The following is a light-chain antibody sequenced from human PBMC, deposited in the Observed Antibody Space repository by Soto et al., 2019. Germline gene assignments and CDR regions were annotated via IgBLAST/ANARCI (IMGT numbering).Light chain of an antibody. Sequence: DIQMTQSPSTLAASLGDRFTITCRASQTITTYLHWYQQRPGKAPKLLIFGATALQGGVPSRFSGSGSGTDFTLTISGRQPEDFATYHCQQTYNTPLTFGGGTKVDIK. J-gene: IGKJ4*01. V-gene: IGKV1-39*01. CDR1: QTITTY. CDR3: QQTYNTPLT. CDR2: GAT.